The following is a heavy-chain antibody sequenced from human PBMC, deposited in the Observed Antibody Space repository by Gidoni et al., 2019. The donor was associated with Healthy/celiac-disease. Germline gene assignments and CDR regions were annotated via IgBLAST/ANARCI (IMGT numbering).Heavy chain of an antibody. V-gene: IGHV4-39*01. CDR1: GGSISSSRYY. CDR2: IYYSGST. CDR3: ARHDPSSGYSLCLDY. D-gene: IGHD3-22*01. Sequence: QLQLQESGPGLVKPSETLSLTCTVSGGSISSSRYYWGWIRQPPGKGLEWIGSIYYSGSTYYNPSLKSRVTISVDTSKNQFSLKLSSVTAADTAVYYCARHDPSSGYSLCLDYWGQGTLVTVSS. J-gene: IGHJ4*02.